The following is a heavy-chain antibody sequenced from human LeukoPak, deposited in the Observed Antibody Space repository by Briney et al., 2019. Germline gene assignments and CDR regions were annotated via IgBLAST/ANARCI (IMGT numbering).Heavy chain of an antibody. J-gene: IGHJ4*02. D-gene: IGHD4-23*01. CDR2: ISGSGSGT. Sequence: GGSLRLSCAASGFTFSSYAMSWVRQAPGEGLQWVSGISGSGSGTYYADSVRGRFTISRDNSKNTLYLQMNSLRAEDTAVYYCANAPLRWSKGYWGQGTLVTVSS. CDR1: GFTFSSYA. V-gene: IGHV3-23*01. CDR3: ANAPLRWSKGY.